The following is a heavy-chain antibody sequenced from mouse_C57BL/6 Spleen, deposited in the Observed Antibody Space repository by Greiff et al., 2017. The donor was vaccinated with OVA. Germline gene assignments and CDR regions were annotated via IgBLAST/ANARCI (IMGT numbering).Heavy chain of an antibody. CDR2: IDPETGGT. CDR3: TRVLEDYFDY. V-gene: IGHV1-15*01. J-gene: IGHJ2*01. D-gene: IGHD2-14*01. Sequence: VQRVESGAELVRPGASVTLSCKASGYTFTDYEMHWVKQTPVHGLEWIGAIDPETGGTAYNQKFKGKAILTADKSSSTAYMELRSLTSEDSAVYYCTRVLEDYFDYWGQGTTLTVSS. CDR1: GYTFTDYE.